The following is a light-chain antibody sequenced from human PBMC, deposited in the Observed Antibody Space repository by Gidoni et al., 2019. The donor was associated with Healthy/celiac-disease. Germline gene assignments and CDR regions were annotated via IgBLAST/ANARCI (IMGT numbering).Light chain of an antibody. CDR3: QQRSNWPLIT. CDR1: QSVSSY. Sequence: EIVLTQSPATLSLSPGDRATLSCRASQSVSSYLAWYQQKPGQAPSLLIYDASNRATGIPARFSGSGAGTDFTLTIISLEPEDFAVYYCQQRSNWPLITFGQGTRLEIK. V-gene: IGKV3-11*01. CDR2: DAS. J-gene: IGKJ5*01.